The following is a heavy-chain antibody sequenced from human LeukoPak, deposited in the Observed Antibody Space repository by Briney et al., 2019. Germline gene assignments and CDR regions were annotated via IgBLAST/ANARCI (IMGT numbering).Heavy chain of an antibody. CDR1: GFTFSSYA. D-gene: IGHD4/OR15-4a*01. Sequence: PGGSLRLSCAASGFTFSSYAMSWVRQAPGKGLEWVSATSGSGGSTHYSDSVKGRFTISRDNSKNTLYLQMNSLRAEDTAVYYCARRAGAYSHPYDYWGQGTLVTVSS. CDR2: TSGSGGST. J-gene: IGHJ4*02. CDR3: ARRAGAYSHPYDY. V-gene: IGHV3-23*01.